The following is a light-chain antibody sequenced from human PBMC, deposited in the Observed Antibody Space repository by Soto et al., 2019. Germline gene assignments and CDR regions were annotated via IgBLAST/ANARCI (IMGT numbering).Light chain of an antibody. V-gene: IGKV1-27*01. CDR1: QGIRNY. CDR2: AAS. J-gene: IGKJ3*01. Sequence: DIQMTQSPTSLSASVGDRVTITCRASQGIRNYVAWYQQIPGKAPKLLIYAASTWQSGVPSLFSGSGSWTDFTLTINGLQPEDVATYACQKYSSVPVFGPGTKVEIK. CDR3: QKYSSVPV.